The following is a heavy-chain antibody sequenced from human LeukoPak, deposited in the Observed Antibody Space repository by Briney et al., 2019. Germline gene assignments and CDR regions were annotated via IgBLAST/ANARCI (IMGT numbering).Heavy chain of an antibody. CDR1: GGSISSSTYY. J-gene: IGHJ4*02. CDR2: IYYSGST. Sequence: SETLSLTCTVSGGSISSSTYYWGWIRQPPGKGLEWIGSIYYSGSTYYNPSLRSRVTIPVDTSKSQFSLKLSSVTAADTAVYYCARLFYDSSSYYFYYFDYWGQGTLVTVSS. D-gene: IGHD3-22*01. V-gene: IGHV4-39*01. CDR3: ARLFYDSSSYYFYYFDY.